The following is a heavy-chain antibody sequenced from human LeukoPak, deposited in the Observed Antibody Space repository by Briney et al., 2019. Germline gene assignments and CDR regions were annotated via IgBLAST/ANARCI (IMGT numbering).Heavy chain of an antibody. Sequence: ASVKVSCKASGYTFTDYYMHWVRQAPGQGLEWMGWINPNSGDTSSAQMFQGRVTMTRDTSISTAYMELSRLRSDDTAVYYCSRDSGYCSGGSCWYFDFWGQGTLVTVSA. V-gene: IGHV1-2*02. CDR3: SRDSGYCSGGSCWYFDF. J-gene: IGHJ4*02. D-gene: IGHD2-15*01. CDR1: GYTFTDYY. CDR2: INPNSGDT.